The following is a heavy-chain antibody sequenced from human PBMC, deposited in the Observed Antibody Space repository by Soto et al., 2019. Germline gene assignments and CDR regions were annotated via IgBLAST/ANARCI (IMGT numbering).Heavy chain of an antibody. D-gene: IGHD5-12*01. Sequence: EVQLVESGGGLVQFGGSLRLSCAASGFTFSSYWMHWVRQVPGKGLVWVSRTKGDGTNTGYADSVKGRFTISRDNVKNTLYLQMNSLRGEDTAVYYCARGRSGYYGFDYWGQGTLVTVSS. J-gene: IGHJ4*02. CDR1: GFTFSSYW. CDR3: ARGRSGYYGFDY. V-gene: IGHV3-74*01. CDR2: TKGDGTNT.